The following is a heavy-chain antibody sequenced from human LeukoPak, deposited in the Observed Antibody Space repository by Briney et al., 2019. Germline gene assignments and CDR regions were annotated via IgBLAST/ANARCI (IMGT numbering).Heavy chain of an antibody. CDR2: ISSSGSTI. Sequence: GGSLRLSCAASGFTFSDYYMSWIRQAPGKGLEWVSYISSSGSTIYYADSVKGRFTISRDNAKNSLYLQMNSLRAEDTAVYYCASHRIMPETREDAFDIWGQGTMVTVSS. V-gene: IGHV3-11*01. CDR3: ASHRIMPETREDAFDI. D-gene: IGHD1-1*01. CDR1: GFTFSDYY. J-gene: IGHJ3*02.